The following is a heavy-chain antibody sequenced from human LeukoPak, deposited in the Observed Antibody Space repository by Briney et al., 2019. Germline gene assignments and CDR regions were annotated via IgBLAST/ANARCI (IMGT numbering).Heavy chain of an antibody. CDR1: GGTISSYA. CDR2: IYYSGSP. D-gene: IGHD4-23*01. V-gene: IGHV4-59*08. CDR3: ARLYSVVTPRIDY. J-gene: IGHJ4*02. Sequence: SETLSLTCTASGGTISSYALSWIRQPPGKGLEWIGYIYYSGSPNYHPSLKRRATISEDTSKTQFSLRLSSVTAADTAVYYCARLYSVVTPRIDYWGQGTLVTVSS.